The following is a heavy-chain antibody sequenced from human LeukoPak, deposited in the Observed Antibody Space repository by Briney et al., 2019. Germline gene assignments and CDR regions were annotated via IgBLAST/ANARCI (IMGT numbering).Heavy chain of an antibody. V-gene: IGHV1-8*01. CDR3: ARQPIAAAGTNP. J-gene: IGHJ5*02. D-gene: IGHD6-13*01. Sequence: ASVKVSCKASGYTFTSYDINWVRQATGQGLEWMGWMNPNSGNTGYAQKFQGRVTMTRNTSISTAYMELSSLRSEDTAVYYCARQPIAAAGTNPWGQGTLVTVSS. CDR2: MNPNSGNT. CDR1: GYTFTSYD.